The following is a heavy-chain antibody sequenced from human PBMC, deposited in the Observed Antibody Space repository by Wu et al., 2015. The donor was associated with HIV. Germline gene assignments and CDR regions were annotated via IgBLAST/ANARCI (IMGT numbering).Heavy chain of an antibody. CDR2: VDPEDGEA. J-gene: IGHJ5*02. CDR1: GYTLTDYY. V-gene: IGHV1-69-2*01. D-gene: IGHD3-10*01. CDR3: ATLGDSMVRGVLIGRDWFDP. Sequence: EVQLVQSGAEVKKPGATVKISCKVSGYTLTDYYMHWVQQVPGKGLEWVGLVDPEDGEALYAESFQGRVTITADTSIDTVYMEMSSLRFEDTAIYYCATLGDSMVRGVLIGRDWFDPLGPGEPWSSSPQ.